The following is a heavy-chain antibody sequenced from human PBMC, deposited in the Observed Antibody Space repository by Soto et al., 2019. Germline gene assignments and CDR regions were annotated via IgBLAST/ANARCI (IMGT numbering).Heavy chain of an antibody. D-gene: IGHD2-2*01. V-gene: IGHV4-39*07. CDR3: ARSSTSANYFDY. J-gene: IGHJ4*02. CDR1: GGSITSNSHY. CDR2: IYYSGST. Sequence: PSETLSLTCIVSGGSITSNSHYWGWIRQPPGKGLESIGNIYYSGSTYYNPSLKSRVTISVDTSKNQFSLKLSSVTAADTAVYYCARSSTSANYFDYWGQGTLVTVSS.